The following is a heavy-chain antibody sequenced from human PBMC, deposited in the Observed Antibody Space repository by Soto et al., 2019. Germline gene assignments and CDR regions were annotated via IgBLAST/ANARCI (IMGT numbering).Heavy chain of an antibody. CDR1: GFTVSGNY. CDR3: ARAGGIAAAGTIDC. V-gene: IGHV3-53*01. Sequence: EVQVVESGGGLIQPGGSLRLSCAASGFTVSGNYINWVRQAPGKGLDWVSLIDSGGNTYYADSVKGRFTISTDNSKNTLYLQKNSMRAEDTAVYFCARAGGIAAAGTIDCWGQGTLVTVSS. CDR2: IDSGGNT. D-gene: IGHD6-13*01. J-gene: IGHJ4*02.